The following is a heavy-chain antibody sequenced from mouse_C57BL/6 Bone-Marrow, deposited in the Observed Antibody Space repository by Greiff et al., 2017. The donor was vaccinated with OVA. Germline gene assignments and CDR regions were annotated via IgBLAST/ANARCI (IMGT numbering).Heavy chain of an antibody. CDR3: ARYGSSGPGYAMDY. Sequence: VKLMESGPGLVQPSQSLSITCTVSGFSLTSYGVHWVRQSPGKGLEWLGVIWSGGSTDYNAAFISRLSISKDNSKSQVFFKMNSLQADDTAIYYCARYGSSGPGYAMDYWGQGTSVTVSS. CDR1: GFSLTSYG. D-gene: IGHD1-1*01. J-gene: IGHJ4*01. CDR2: IWSGGST. V-gene: IGHV2-2*01.